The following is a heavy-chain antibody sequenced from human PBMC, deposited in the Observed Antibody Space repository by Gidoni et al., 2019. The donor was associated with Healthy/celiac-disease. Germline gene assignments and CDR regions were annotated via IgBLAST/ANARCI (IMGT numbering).Heavy chain of an antibody. J-gene: IGHJ4*02. CDR2: ISGSGGST. D-gene: IGHD1-26*01. V-gene: IGHV3-23*01. CDR3: AKPTVGATENDY. Sequence: EVQLLESGGGLVQPGGSLRLSCAASGFPFSSYAMSWVRQAPGKGLEWVSAISGSGGSTYYADSVKGRFTISRDNSKNTLYLQMNSLRAEDTAVYYCAKPTVGATENDYWGQGTLVTVSS. CDR1: GFPFSSYA.